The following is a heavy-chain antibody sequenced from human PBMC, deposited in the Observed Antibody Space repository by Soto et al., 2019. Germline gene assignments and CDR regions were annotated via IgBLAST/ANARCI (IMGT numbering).Heavy chain of an antibody. J-gene: IGHJ4*02. D-gene: IGHD3-3*01. CDR2: INSDGSST. CDR3: ARVSYRKFGVVSQGDY. V-gene: IGHV3-74*01. CDR1: GFTFSSYW. Sequence: GGSLRLSCAASGFTFSSYWMHWVRQAPGKGLVWVSRINSDGSSTSYADSVKGRFTISRDNAKNTLYLQMNSLRAEDTAVYYCARVSYRKFGVVSQGDYWGQETLVTVSS.